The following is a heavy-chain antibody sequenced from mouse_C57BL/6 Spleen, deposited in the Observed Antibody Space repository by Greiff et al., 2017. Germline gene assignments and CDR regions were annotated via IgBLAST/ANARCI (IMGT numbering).Heavy chain of an antibody. D-gene: IGHD1-1*01. CDR3: ARDPVTTVAGAAY. Sequence: EVKLMESGGGLVKPGGSLKLSCAASGFTFSSYAMSWVRQTPEKRLEWVATISDGGSYTYYPDNVKGRFTISRDNAKNNLYLQMSHLKSEDTAMYYCARDPVTTVAGAAYWGQGTLVTVSA. J-gene: IGHJ3*01. V-gene: IGHV5-4*01. CDR2: ISDGGSYT. CDR1: GFTFSSYA.